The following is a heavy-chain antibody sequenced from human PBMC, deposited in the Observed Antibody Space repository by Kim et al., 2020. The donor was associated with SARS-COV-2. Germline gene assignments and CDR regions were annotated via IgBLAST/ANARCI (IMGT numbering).Heavy chain of an antibody. CDR3: AKDYLSHSSSWDY. V-gene: IGHV3-23*01. D-gene: IGHD6-13*01. J-gene: IGHJ4*02. Sequence: YADSVKGRFTISRDNSKNTLYLQMNSLRAEDTAVYYCAKDYLSHSSSWDYWGQGTLVTVSS.